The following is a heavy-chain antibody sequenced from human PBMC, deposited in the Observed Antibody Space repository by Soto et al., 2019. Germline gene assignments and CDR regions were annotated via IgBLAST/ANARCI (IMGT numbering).Heavy chain of an antibody. J-gene: IGHJ6*02. CDR3: TRGPYGTGGDYYYGMDV. CDR1: GLTVSSNY. V-gene: IGHV3-53*04. CDR2: IYSGGST. D-gene: IGHD3-10*01. Sequence: EVQLVESGGSLVQPGGSLRLSCAVSGLTVSSNYMSWVRQAPGEGLEWVSVIYSGGSTFYADSVKGRFTISRDSSKNTLYLQMNSLRAEDTAVYYCTRGPYGTGGDYYYGMDVWGQGTTVTVSS.